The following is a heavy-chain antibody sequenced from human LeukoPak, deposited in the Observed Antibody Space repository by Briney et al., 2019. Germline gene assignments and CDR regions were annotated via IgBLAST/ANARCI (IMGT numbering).Heavy chain of an antibody. J-gene: IGHJ4*02. CDR2: IYYSGST. CDR3: ARVTGYMIEDYFDS. V-gene: IGHV4-39*07. CDR1: VDSITISSYY. Sequence: PSGTLSLTCAVSVDSITISSYYCGWVRQPPGKGLGLIGCIYYSGSTYYNPSLKSRVTILVDMSRNQCSLKLSSVTAADTAVHYCARVTGYMIEDYFDSWGQGNLVTVSS. D-gene: IGHD3-22*01.